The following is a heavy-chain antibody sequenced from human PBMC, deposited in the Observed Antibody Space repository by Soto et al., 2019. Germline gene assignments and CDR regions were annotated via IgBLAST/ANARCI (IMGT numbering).Heavy chain of an antibody. CDR3: ASQYSGYDYVDY. V-gene: IGHV3-21*01. D-gene: IGHD5-12*01. CDR1: GIIFSSYS. Sequence: GGSLRLSCAASGIIFSSYSMNWVRQAPGKGLEWVSSICSCSNYIYYADSVRGRFTISRDNAENTLYLQMNSLRSEDTALYYCASQYSGYDYVDYWGQGTLVTVSS. J-gene: IGHJ4*02. CDR2: ICSCSNYI.